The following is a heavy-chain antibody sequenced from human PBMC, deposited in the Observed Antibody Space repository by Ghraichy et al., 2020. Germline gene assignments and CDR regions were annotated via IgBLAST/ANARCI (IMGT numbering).Heavy chain of an antibody. D-gene: IGHD6-13*01. CDR3: ARDRLATTGAGGKGYFDL. CDR2: ISYDGSNK. J-gene: IGHJ2*01. Sequence: GESLNISCAASGFNFSRYAMHWVRQAPGKGLEWVALISYDGSNKYYADSVKGRFTISRDNSENTMYLEMNSLRTEDTAVHYCARDRLATTGAGGKGYFDLWGRGTLVTVSS. CDR1: GFNFSRYA. V-gene: IGHV3-30*04.